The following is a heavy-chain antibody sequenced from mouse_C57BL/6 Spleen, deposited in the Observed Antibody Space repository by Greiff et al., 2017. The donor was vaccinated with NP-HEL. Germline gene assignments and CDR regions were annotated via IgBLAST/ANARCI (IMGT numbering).Heavy chain of an antibody. J-gene: IGHJ4*01. CDR3: ARDGGRAMDY. Sequence: DVQLQESGPGLVKPSQSLSLTCSVTGYSITSGYYWNWIRQFPGNKLEWMGYISYDGSNNYNPSLKNRISITRDTSKNQFFLKLNSVTTEDTATYYCARDGGRAMDYWGQGTSVTVSS. CDR1: GYSITSGYY. D-gene: IGHD3-3*01. V-gene: IGHV3-6*01. CDR2: ISYDGSN.